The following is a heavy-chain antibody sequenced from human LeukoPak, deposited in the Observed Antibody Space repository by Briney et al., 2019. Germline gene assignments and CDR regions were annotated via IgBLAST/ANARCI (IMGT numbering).Heavy chain of an antibody. D-gene: IGHD3-22*01. V-gene: IGHV3-30-3*01. CDR1: GFTFSSYA. CDR2: ISYDGSNK. CDR3: ARGPERITMIVVYDYFDY. Sequence: GGSLRLSCAASGFTFSSYAMHWVRQAPGKGLEWVAVISYDGSNKYYADSVKGRFTISRDNSKNTLYLQMNSLRAEDTAVYYCARGPERITMIVVYDYFDYWGQGTLVTVSS. J-gene: IGHJ4*02.